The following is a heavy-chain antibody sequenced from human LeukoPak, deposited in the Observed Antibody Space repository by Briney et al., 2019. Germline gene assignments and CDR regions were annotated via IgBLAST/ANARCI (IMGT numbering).Heavy chain of an antibody. Sequence: PSETLSLTCTVSGGSLSSYYWSWIRQPPGEGLEWIGYIYYSGSTTYNPSLTSRVTISVDTSKNQFSLKLSSMTPADTAVYYCAWYSTPSVAFDIWGQGTMVTVSS. CDR2: IYYSGST. J-gene: IGHJ3*02. CDR3: AWYSTPSVAFDI. D-gene: IGHD1-1*01. CDR1: GGSLSSYY. V-gene: IGHV4-59*01.